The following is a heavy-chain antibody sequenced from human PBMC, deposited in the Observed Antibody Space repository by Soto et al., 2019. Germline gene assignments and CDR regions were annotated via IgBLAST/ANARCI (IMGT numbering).Heavy chain of an antibody. D-gene: IGHD3-3*01. CDR3: ARGLAYYDFWSGYYNFDY. CDR2: ISSSSSTI. V-gene: IGHV3-48*02. J-gene: IGHJ4*02. Sequence: GGSLRLSCAASGFTFSSYSMNWVRQAPGKGLEWVSYISSSSSTIYYADSVKGRFTISRDNAKNSLYLQMNSLRDEDTAVYYCARGLAYYDFWSGYYNFDYWGQGTLVTVSS. CDR1: GFTFSSYS.